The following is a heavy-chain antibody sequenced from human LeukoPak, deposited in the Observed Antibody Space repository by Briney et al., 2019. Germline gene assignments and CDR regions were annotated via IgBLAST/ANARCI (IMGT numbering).Heavy chain of an antibody. Sequence: GGSLRVSCAASGFTFSSYGMHWVRQAPGKGLEWVAVISYDGSNKYYADSVKGRFTISRDNSKNTLYLQMNSLRAEDTAVYYCAKDVRDFWSGSNWFDPWGQGTLVTVSS. CDR2: ISYDGSNK. CDR3: AKDVRDFWSGSNWFDP. D-gene: IGHD3-3*01. V-gene: IGHV3-30*18. CDR1: GFTFSSYG. J-gene: IGHJ5*02.